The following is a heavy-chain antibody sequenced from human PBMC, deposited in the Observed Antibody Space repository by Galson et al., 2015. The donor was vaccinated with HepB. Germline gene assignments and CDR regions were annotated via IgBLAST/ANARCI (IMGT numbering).Heavy chain of an antibody. CDR3: TTDPIYGAVTGVGY. CDR1: GFTFSNAW. D-gene: IGHD4-17*01. V-gene: IGHV3-15*01. Sequence: SLRLSCATSGFTFSNAWMSWVRQAPGKGLEWVGRIKSKTDGGTTDYAAPVKGTFTISRDDSKNTLYLQMNSLKTEDTAVYYCTTDPIYGAVTGVGYWGQGTLVTVSS. J-gene: IGHJ4*02. CDR2: IKSKTDGGTT.